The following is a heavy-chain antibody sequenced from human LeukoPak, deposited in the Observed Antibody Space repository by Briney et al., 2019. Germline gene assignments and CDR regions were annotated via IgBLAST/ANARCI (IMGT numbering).Heavy chain of an antibody. CDR2: ISSSGSTI. D-gene: IGHD2-2*01. CDR1: GFTFSDYY. Sequence: TGGSLRLSCAASGFTFSDYYMSWIRQAPGKGLEWVSYISSSGSTIYYADSVKGRFTISRDNAKNSLYLQMNSLRADDTAVYYCARDPAVVPAAISWGQGTLVTVSS. J-gene: IGHJ5*02. CDR3: ARDPAVVPAAIS. V-gene: IGHV3-11*01.